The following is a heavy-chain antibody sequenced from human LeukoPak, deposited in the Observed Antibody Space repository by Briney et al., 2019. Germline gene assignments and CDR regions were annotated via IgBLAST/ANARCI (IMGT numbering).Heavy chain of an antibody. CDR1: GFTFDDYA. CDR2: ISWNSGSI. CDR3: AKDTTYYYDSGSYYNY. Sequence: GGSLRLSCAASGFTFDDYAMHWVRQAPGKGLEWFSGISWNSGSIDYADSVKGRFTISRDNAKNSLYLQMNSLRAEDTAFYYCAKDTTYYYDSGSYYNYWGQGTLVTVSS. V-gene: IGHV3-9*01. J-gene: IGHJ4*02. D-gene: IGHD3-10*01.